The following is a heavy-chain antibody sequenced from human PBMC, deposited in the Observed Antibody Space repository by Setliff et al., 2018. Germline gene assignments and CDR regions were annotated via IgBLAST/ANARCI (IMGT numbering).Heavy chain of an antibody. J-gene: IGHJ4*02. CDR3: ARDGGEY. D-gene: IGHD3-16*01. CDR1: RFTFSGSS. CDR2: ISFDGSNK. V-gene: IGHV3-30*04. Sequence: GGSLRLSCAASRFTFSGSSMHWVRQAPGKGLEWVAVISFDGSNKYYADSVKGRFTISRDSSRNTLYLQMNSLRAEDTAVYYCARDGGEYWGQGTLVTVSS.